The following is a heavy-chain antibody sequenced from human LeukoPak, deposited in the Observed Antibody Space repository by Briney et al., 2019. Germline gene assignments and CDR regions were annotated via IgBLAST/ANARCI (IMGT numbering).Heavy chain of an antibody. CDR2: INPNSGGT. CDR1: GYTFTGYY. Sequence: ASVKVSCKASGYTFTGYYMHWVRQAPGQGLEWMGWINPNSGGTNYAQKFQGRVTMTRDTSISTAYMELSRLRSDDTAVYYCARVLPWLVRNWLDPWGQGTLVTVSS. V-gene: IGHV1-2*02. J-gene: IGHJ5*02. D-gene: IGHD6-19*01. CDR3: ARVLPWLVRNWLDP.